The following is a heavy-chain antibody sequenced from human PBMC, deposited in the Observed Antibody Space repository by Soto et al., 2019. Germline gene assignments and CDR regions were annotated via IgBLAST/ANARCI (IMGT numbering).Heavy chain of an antibody. CDR2: VSPSGTT. Sequence: QVQLQESGPGLVKPSQTLSLTCTVSGDSISVGYYWSGIRQHPGKGLEWIGYVSPSGTTYYNPSPTSRVSISTDTSKNPLSLEVSSVTAADTAVYYCARDRGSYGMDVWGQGTTVSVSS. J-gene: IGHJ6*02. CDR3: ARDRGSYGMDV. V-gene: IGHV4-31*03. CDR1: GDSISVGYY.